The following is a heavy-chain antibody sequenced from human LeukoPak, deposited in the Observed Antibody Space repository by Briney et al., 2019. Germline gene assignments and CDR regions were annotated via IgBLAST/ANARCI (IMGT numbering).Heavy chain of an antibody. D-gene: IGHD6-19*01. Sequence: SETLSLTCTVSGRSISSSSYYWGWIRQPPGKGLEWIGSIFYSGSTYYNPSLKSRVTISVDTSKNQFSLKLSSVTAADTAVYYCARGLATQGYTSDWYGPYFDYWGQGTLVTVSS. CDR2: IFYSGST. J-gene: IGHJ4*02. V-gene: IGHV4-39*07. CDR1: GRSISSSSYY. CDR3: ARGLATQGYTSDWYGPYFDY.